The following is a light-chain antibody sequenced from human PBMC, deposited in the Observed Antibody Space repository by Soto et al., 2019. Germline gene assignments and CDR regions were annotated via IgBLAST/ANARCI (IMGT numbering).Light chain of an antibody. CDR3: QVWDISSDQYL. Sequence: SYELTQPPSVSVAPGQTARITCGGNNIESKSVHWYQQRPGQAPVLVLYDDGNRPSGIPERLSGSNSGSTATLTISSVEASDEADYFCQVWDISSDQYLFXPGTNVTVL. CDR1: NIESKS. J-gene: IGLJ1*01. CDR2: DDG. V-gene: IGLV3-21*02.